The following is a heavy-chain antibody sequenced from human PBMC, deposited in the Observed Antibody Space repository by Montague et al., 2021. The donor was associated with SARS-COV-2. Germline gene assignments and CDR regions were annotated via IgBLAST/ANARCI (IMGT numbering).Heavy chain of an antibody. CDR2: TFYRSEWNY. Sequence: CAISGDSVFEHGIASNEHTQSPQSGLECVGRTFYRSEWNYHYADSVKSRITIDPDTSKNQVSLQLRSVTPEDTAVYFCARVRRLGRGMDVWGQGTTVTVSS. CDR3: ARVRRLGRGMDV. V-gene: IGHV6-1*01. D-gene: IGHD3-16*01. J-gene: IGHJ6*02. CDR1: GDSVFEHGIA.